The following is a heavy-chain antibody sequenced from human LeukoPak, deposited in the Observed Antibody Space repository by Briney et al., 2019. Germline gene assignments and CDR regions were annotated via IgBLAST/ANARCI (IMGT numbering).Heavy chain of an antibody. Sequence: SQTLSLTCAISGDSVSSNSAAWNWIRQSPSRGLEWLGRTYHRSKWYNDYAVSVKSRITINPDTSKNQFSLQLNSVTPEDTAVYYCAREGIAADYYYYGMDVWGQGTTVTVSS. D-gene: IGHD6-13*01. CDR1: GDSVSSNSAA. CDR2: TYHRSKWYN. J-gene: IGHJ6*02. CDR3: AREGIAADYYYYGMDV. V-gene: IGHV6-1*01.